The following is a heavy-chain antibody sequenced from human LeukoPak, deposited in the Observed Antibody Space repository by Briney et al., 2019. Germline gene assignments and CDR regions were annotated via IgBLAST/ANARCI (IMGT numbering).Heavy chain of an antibody. J-gene: IGHJ4*02. Sequence: SETLSLICTVSGGSINSYYWNWIRQPAGKGLEWIGHIYTRGSTKYNPSLKSRVTMSIDTSRNQFSLNLYSVTAADTAVYYCAANYTAVSAFDSWGQGTLVTVSS. V-gene: IGHV4-4*07. CDR3: AANYTAVSAFDS. CDR1: GGSINSYY. CDR2: IYTRGST. D-gene: IGHD3-3*01.